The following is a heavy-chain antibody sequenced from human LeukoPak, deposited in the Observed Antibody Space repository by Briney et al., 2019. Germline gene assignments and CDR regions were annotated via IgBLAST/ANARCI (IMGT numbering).Heavy chain of an antibody. V-gene: IGHV3-23*01. CDR1: GFTFSSYA. CDR3: AKGITIFGVVTEYFQH. Sequence: GWSLRLSCAASGFTFSSYAMSWVRQAPGKGLEGVSAISGSGGSTYYADSVKGRFTISRDNSKNTLYLQMNSLRAEDTAVYYCAKGITIFGVVTEYFQHWGQGTLVTVSS. J-gene: IGHJ1*01. CDR2: ISGSGGST. D-gene: IGHD3-3*01.